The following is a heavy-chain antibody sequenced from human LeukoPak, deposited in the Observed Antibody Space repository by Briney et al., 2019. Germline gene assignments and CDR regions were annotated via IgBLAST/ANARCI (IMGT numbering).Heavy chain of an antibody. CDR1: GYSFSTYG. Sequence: GASVKVSCKASGYSFSTYGISWVRQAPGQGPEWMGCINVYNGNTNSAQKVQGRVTMTADTSTSTAYMELRSLRSDDTAVYYCTVGAVSGASYGMDVWGQGTTVTVSS. CDR2: INVYNGNT. CDR3: TVGAVSGASYGMDV. J-gene: IGHJ6*02. V-gene: IGHV1-18*01. D-gene: IGHD3-10*02.